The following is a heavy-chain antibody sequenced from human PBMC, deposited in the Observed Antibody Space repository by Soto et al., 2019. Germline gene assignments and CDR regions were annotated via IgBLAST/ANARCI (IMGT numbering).Heavy chain of an antibody. CDR2: ISAYNGNT. Sequence: ASVKVSCKASGYTFTSYGISWVRQAPGQGLEWMGWISAYNGNTNYAQKLQGRVTMTTDTSTSAAYMELRSLRSDDTAVYYCARELDYYDSSGHDAFDIWGQGTMVTVSS. CDR1: GYTFTSYG. V-gene: IGHV1-18*01. CDR3: ARELDYYDSSGHDAFDI. D-gene: IGHD3-22*01. J-gene: IGHJ3*02.